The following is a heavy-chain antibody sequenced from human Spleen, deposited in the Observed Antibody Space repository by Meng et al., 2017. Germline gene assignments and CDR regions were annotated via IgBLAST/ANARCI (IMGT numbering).Heavy chain of an antibody. CDR3: ARFEWGSFGAGFDI. D-gene: IGHD3-16*01. V-gene: IGHV3-7*01. Sequence: GESLKISCAASGFAFSDCYMTWVRQAPGKGLEWVANIKRDGSEKYYEDSVKGRFTISRDNAKNSLYLQMNSLRAEDTAVYYCARFEWGSFGAGFDIWGQGTMVTVSS. CDR1: GFAFSDCY. J-gene: IGHJ3*02. CDR2: IKRDGSEK.